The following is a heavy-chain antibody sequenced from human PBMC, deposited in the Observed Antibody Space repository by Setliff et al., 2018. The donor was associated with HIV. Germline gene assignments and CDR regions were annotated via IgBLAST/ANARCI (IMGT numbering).Heavy chain of an antibody. D-gene: IGHD3-10*01. J-gene: IGHJ4*02. CDR3: ARETGSGSFYVY. CDR1: GFTFSSYE. V-gene: IGHV3-48*03. Sequence: GGSLRLSCAASGFTFSSYEMNWVRQAPGKGLEWVSYISTSGNTIYYADSVEGRFTISRDNAKNSLYLQINSLRAEDTAMYYCARETGSGSFYVYWGQGTQVTVSS. CDR2: ISTSGNTI.